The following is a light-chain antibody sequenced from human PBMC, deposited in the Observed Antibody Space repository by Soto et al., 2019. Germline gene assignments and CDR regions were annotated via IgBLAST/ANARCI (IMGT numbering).Light chain of an antibody. Sequence: QSALTQPASVSGSPGQSITISCTGTSSDVGGYNYVSWYQQQSGKAPKLMIDEVSNRPSGVSNRFSGSKSGNTASLTISGLQAEDEADYYCSSYTSSRAYVFGIGTQLTVL. CDR2: EVS. CDR3: SSYTSSRAYV. V-gene: IGLV2-14*01. CDR1: SSDVGGYNY. J-gene: IGLJ7*01.